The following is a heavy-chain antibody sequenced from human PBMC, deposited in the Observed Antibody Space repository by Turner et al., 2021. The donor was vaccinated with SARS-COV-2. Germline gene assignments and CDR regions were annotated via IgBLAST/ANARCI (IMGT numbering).Heavy chain of an antibody. J-gene: IGHJ4*02. V-gene: IGHV1-2*07. CDR3: ARVSSLSYYFDD. CDR1: GYTFTGYY. Sequence: QVQLVPSGAEVETPGASVRVSCKSSGYTFTGYYMYWVRQALGQGSEWMGWTNPNSGGTNSANKFQGRVTMTRDTSISTAYMELSRRRSDDTAVYYCARVSSLSYYFDDWGQGTLVTVSS. D-gene: IGHD6-6*01. CDR2: TNPNSGGT.